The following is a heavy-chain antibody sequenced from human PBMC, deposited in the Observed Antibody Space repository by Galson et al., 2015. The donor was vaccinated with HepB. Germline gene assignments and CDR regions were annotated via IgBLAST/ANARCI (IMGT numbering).Heavy chain of an antibody. J-gene: IGHJ4*02. CDR1: GFSFDKFA. Sequence: SLRLSCAASGFSFDKFAMRWVRQAPGKGLEWVSSISSSSSYIYYADSVKGRFTISRDNAKNSLYLQMNSLRAEDTAVYYCARDRGGYSYGRTSHPLDYWGQGTLVTVSS. V-gene: IGHV3-21*01. CDR3: ARDRGGYSYGRTSHPLDY. CDR2: ISSSSSYI. D-gene: IGHD5-18*01.